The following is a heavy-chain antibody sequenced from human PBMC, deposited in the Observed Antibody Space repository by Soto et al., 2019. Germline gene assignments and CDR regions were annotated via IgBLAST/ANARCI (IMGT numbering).Heavy chain of an antibody. CDR2: INHSVST. CDR3: AGISSSWCKYFQH. CDR1: GGSFSGYY. J-gene: IGHJ1*01. Sequence: QVQLQQWGAGLLKPSETLSLTCAVYGGSFSGYYWSWSRLPPGKGLERIGEINHSVSTNYTPSLKSRGPIYEDPSKNHFYLKQSSVTAAATAVYYCAGISSSWCKYFQHWGQGTLVTVSS. V-gene: IGHV4-34*01. D-gene: IGHD6-13*01.